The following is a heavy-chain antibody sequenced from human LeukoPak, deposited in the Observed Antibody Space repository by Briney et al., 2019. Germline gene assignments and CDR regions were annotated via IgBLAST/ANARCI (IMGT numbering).Heavy chain of an antibody. CDR2: ISSSSSYI. J-gene: IGHJ6*02. D-gene: IGHD6-13*01. Sequence: GGSLRLSCAASGFTFSSYSMNWVRQAPGKGLEWVSSISSSSSYIYYADSVKGRFTISRDNAKNSLYLQMNSLRAEDTAVYYCARGTRYFFDRGQQLVKFSGMDVWGQGTTVTVSS. CDR1: GFTFSSYS. CDR3: ARGTRYFFDRGQQLVKFSGMDV. V-gene: IGHV3-21*01.